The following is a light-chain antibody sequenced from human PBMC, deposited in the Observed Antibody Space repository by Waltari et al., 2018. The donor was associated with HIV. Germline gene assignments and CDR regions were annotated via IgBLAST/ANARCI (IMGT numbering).Light chain of an antibody. J-gene: IGLJ3*02. Sequence: QSVLTQPPSVSAAPGQKVTISCPGSSSNMGNKYVSWYQQLPGTAPKLPIYENNKRPSGIPDRFAGSKSGTSATLGITGLQTGDEADYYCGTWDSSLSVWVFGGGTKLTVL. CDR3: GTWDSSLSVWV. CDR2: ENN. V-gene: IGLV1-51*02. CDR1: SSNMGNKY.